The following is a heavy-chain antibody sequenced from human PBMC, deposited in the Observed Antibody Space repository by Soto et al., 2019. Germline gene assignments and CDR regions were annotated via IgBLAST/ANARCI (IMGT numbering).Heavy chain of an antibody. CDR1: GYTFNTYY. J-gene: IGHJ4*02. CDR2: IHPSGGGT. V-gene: IGHV1-46*02. CDR3: ARWGHIAMVTASFDY. D-gene: IGHD2-21*02. Sequence: QVQLVQSGAEVRKPGASVKVSCKPSGYTFNTYYLHWLRQAPGQALEWMVVIHPSGGGTTYAQKFLGRVTVTRDMSTTTVFMELSSLRCDDTAVYYCARWGHIAMVTASFDYWGQGTLVTVSS.